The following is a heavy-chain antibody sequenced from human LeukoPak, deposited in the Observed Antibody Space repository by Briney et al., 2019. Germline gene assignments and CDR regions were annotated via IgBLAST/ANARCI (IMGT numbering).Heavy chain of an antibody. D-gene: IGHD2-2*01. CDR1: GFIFYNYA. Sequence: GGSLRLSCAASGFIFYNYAMSWVRQAPGKGLEWVSTVRGSGGSTYYADSVKGRFTVSRDKVNNMVYLQMNSLRDEDTAVYYCAKRIGSCDSISCLYFDHWGQGALVTVSS. V-gene: IGHV3-23*01. J-gene: IGHJ4*02. CDR2: VRGSGGST. CDR3: AKRIGSCDSISCLYFDH.